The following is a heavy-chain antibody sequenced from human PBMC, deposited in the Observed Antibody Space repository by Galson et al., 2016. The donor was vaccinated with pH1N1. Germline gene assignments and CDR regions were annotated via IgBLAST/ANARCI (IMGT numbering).Heavy chain of an antibody. Sequence: TLSLTCTVYGGSFSDYFWRWVRQPPGKGLEWIGEINQSGSTHYNPTLKSRVTISEDTSRNQLSLKLSYVTAADTAVYYCARWEITTVTKFDYWGQGTLVTVAS. V-gene: IGHV4-34*01. D-gene: IGHD4-17*01. CDR3: ARWEITTVTKFDY. J-gene: IGHJ4*02. CDR1: GGSFSDYF. CDR2: INQSGST.